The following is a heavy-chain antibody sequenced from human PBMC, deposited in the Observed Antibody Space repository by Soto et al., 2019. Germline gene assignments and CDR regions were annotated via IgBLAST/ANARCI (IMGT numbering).Heavy chain of an antibody. CDR3: ASLKGTPGWRRGLNWFDP. V-gene: IGHV4-39*01. Sequence: QSQTLSLTCTVSGGSISSSSYYWGWIRQPPGKGLEWIGSIYYSGSTYYNPSLKSRVTISVDTSKNQFSLKLSSVTAADTAVYYCASLKGTPGWRRGLNWFDPWGQGTLVTVSS. J-gene: IGHJ5*02. CDR2: IYYSGST. D-gene: IGHD2-15*01. CDR1: GGSISSSSYY.